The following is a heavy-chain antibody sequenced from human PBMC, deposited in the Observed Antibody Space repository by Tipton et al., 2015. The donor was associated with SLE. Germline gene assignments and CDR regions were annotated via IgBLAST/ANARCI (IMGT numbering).Heavy chain of an antibody. CDR1: GGSVSSGSYY. Sequence: TLSLTCTVSGGSVSSGSYYWSWIRQPPGKGLEWIGYIYYSGSTNYNPSLKSRVTISVDTSKKQFSLKLSSVTAADTAVYYCARHFAVAGDYFDYWGQGTLVTVSS. CDR2: IYYSGST. V-gene: IGHV4-61*01. J-gene: IGHJ4*02. D-gene: IGHD6-19*01. CDR3: ARHFAVAGDYFDY.